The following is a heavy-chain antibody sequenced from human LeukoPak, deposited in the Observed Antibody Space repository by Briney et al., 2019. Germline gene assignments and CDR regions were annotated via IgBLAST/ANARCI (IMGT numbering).Heavy chain of an antibody. CDR2: IYHSGST. CDR1: GGSISSYY. CDR3: ARLILAAAATRFDY. Sequence: PSETLSLTCTVSGGSISSYYWSCIRQPPGKGLEWIGYIYHSGSTYYNPSLKSRVTISVDRSKNQFSLKLSSVTAADTAVYYCARLILAAAATRFDYWGQGTLVTVSS. J-gene: IGHJ4*02. D-gene: IGHD6-13*01. V-gene: IGHV4-59*12.